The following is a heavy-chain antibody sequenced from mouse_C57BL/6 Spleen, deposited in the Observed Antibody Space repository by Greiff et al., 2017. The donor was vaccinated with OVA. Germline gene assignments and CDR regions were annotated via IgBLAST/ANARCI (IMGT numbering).Heavy chain of an antibody. J-gene: IGHJ3*01. CDR1: GYTFTSYW. V-gene: IGHV1-64*01. CDR3: ARSDGMDSGGCAY. CDR2: IHPNSGST. D-gene: IGHD2-3*01. Sequence: QVQLQQPGAELVKPGASVKLSCKASGYTFTSYWMHWVKQRPGQGLEWIGMIHPNSGSTNYNEKFKSKATLTVDKSSSTAYMQLSSLTSEDSAVYYCARSDGMDSGGCAYWGQGTLVTVSA.